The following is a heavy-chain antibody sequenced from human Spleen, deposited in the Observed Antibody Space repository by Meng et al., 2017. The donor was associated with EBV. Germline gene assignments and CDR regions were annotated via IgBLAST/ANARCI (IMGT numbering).Heavy chain of an antibody. V-gene: IGHV4-4*02. CDR1: GGSTSSSNW. Sequence: LPACGAGLVKPSGNLSLTLAVSGGSTSSSNWWSWVRQPPGKGLEWIGEIYHRGSTNYNPSLKSRATISVDKSKNQFSLRLNSMTAADTAIYYCVRLDTAMVIRAYFDCWGQGTLVTVSS. J-gene: IGHJ4*02. CDR3: VRLDTAMVIRAYFDC. CDR2: IYHRGST. D-gene: IGHD5-18*01.